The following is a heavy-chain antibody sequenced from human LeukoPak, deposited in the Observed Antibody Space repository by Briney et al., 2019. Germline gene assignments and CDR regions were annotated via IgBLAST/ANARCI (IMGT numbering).Heavy chain of an antibody. CDR1: GGFINSYY. V-gene: IGHV4-59*08. D-gene: IGHD6-19*01. CDR3: ARGAVAGTRYFQH. CDR2: IYYSGST. J-gene: IGHJ1*01. Sequence: SETLSLTCTVSGGFINSYYWSWIRQPPGKGLEWIGSIYYSGSTKYNPSLKSRVTISVDTSKNQFSLKLSSVTAADTAVYYCARGAVAGTRYFQHWGQGTLVTVSS.